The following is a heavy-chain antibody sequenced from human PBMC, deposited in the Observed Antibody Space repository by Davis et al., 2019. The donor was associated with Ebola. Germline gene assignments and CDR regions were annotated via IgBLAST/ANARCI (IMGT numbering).Heavy chain of an antibody. D-gene: IGHD5-12*01. V-gene: IGHV3-30*04. Sequence: GESLKISCTTSGFTFSRYAMHWVRQAPGKGLEWVAIISFDGSNKYYAGSVKGRFTISRDNAKNSLYLQMNSLRAEDTAVYYCARGWMERWGQGTLVIVSS. J-gene: IGHJ4*02. CDR1: GFTFSRYA. CDR2: ISFDGSNK. CDR3: ARGWMER.